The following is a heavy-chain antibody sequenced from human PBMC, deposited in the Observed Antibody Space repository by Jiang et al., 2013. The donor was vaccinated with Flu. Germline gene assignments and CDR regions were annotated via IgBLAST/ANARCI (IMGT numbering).Heavy chain of an antibody. CDR3: AKRWPLGLWFGESYNWFDP. V-gene: IGHV3-23*01. D-gene: IGHD3-10*01. J-gene: IGHJ5*02. CDR1: GFTFSSYA. Sequence: RLSCAASGFTFSSYAMGWVRQAPGKGLEWVSAISGSGGSTYYADSVKGRFTISRDNSKNTLYLQMNSLRAEDTAVYCCAKRWPLGLWFGESYNWFDPWGQGTLVTVSS. CDR2: ISGSGGST.